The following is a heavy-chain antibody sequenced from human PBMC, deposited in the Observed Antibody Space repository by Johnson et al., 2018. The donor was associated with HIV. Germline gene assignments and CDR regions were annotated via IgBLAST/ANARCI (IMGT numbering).Heavy chain of an antibody. D-gene: IGHD4-23*01. Sequence: VQLVESGGGMVQPGRSLRLSCAASGFTFSSYAMHWVRQAPGKGLEYVSAISSNGGSTYYANSVKGRFTISRDNSKNTLYLQMNSLRAEDTAVYYCANVRWPDAFDIWGQGTMVTVSS. CDR2: ISSNGGST. V-gene: IGHV3-64*01. CDR1: GFTFSSYA. J-gene: IGHJ3*02. CDR3: ANVRWPDAFDI.